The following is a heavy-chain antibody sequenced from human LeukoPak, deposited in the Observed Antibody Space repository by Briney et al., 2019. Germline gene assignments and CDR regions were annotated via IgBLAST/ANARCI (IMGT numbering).Heavy chain of an antibody. D-gene: IGHD2-2*01. V-gene: IGHV4-30-4*08. CDR1: GGSISSGDYY. Sequence: SETLSLTCTVSGGSISSGDYYWSWIRQPPGKGLEWIGYIYYSGSTYYNPSLKSRVTISVDTSKNQFSLKLSSVTAADTAVYYCARNAYCSSTSCAEYFQHWGQGTLVTVSS. CDR2: IYYSGST. J-gene: IGHJ1*01. CDR3: ARNAYCSSTSCAEYFQH.